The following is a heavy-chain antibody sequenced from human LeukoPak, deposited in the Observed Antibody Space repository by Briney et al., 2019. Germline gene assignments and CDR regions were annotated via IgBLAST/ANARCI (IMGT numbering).Heavy chain of an antibody. CDR3: AKPGRGYCSSTSCHNHVNYYYYMDV. J-gene: IGHJ6*03. D-gene: IGHD2-2*01. V-gene: IGHV3-30*02. CDR1: GFTFSSYG. CDR2: IRYDGSNK. Sequence: PGGSLRLSCAASGFTFSSYGMHWVRQAPGKGLEWVAFIRYDGSNKYYADSVKGRFTISRDNSKNTLYLQMNSLRAEDTAVYYCAKPGRGYCSSTSCHNHVNYYYYMDVWGKGTTVTVSS.